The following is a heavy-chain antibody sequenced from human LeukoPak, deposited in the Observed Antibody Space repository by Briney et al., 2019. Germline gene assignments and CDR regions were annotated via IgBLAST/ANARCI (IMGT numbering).Heavy chain of an antibody. CDR2: IYHSGST. J-gene: IGHJ4*02. Sequence: LRLSCAASGFTFDDHAMHWVRQPPGKGLEWIGYIYHSGSTYYNPSLKSRVTISVDRSKNQFSLKLSSVTAADTAVYYCARGVGAAGTEFDYWGQGTLVTVSS. V-gene: IGHV4-30-2*01. D-gene: IGHD6-13*01. CDR3: ARGVGAAGTEFDY. CDR1: GFTFDDHA.